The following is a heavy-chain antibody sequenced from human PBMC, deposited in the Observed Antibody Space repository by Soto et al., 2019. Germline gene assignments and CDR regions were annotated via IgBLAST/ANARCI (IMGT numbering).Heavy chain of an antibody. J-gene: IGHJ3*02. CDR2: ISWKSGSI. Sequence: EVQLVESGGGLVQPGRSLRLSCAASGFTFDDYAMHWVRQAPGKGLEWVSGISWKSGSIGYADSVKGRFTISRDNAKNPLYLQMNSLRAEDTALYYCAKGGSRGWYGDDAFDIWGQGTMVTVSS. D-gene: IGHD6-19*01. CDR3: AKGGSRGWYGDDAFDI. CDR1: GFTFDDYA. V-gene: IGHV3-9*01.